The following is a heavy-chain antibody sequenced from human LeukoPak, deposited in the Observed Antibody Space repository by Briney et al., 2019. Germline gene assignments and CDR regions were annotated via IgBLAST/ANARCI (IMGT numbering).Heavy chain of an antibody. J-gene: IGHJ5*02. V-gene: IGHV2-5*01. CDR1: GFSLSTSGVG. CDR2: IYWNDDK. CDR3: AHRRVGVVVPAADPYNWFDP. Sequence: SGPTLVNPTQTLTLTCTFSGFSLSTSGVGVGWIRQPPGKALEWLALIYWNDDKRYSPSLKSRLTITTDTSKNQVVLTMTNMDPVDTATYYCAHRRVGVVVPAADPYNWFDPWGQGTLVTVSS. D-gene: IGHD2-2*01.